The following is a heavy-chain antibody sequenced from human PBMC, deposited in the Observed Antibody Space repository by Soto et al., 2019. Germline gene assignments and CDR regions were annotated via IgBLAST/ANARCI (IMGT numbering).Heavy chain of an antibody. Sequence: SETLSLTCAVYGGSFSGYYWSWIRQPPGKGLEWIGEINHSGSTNYNPSLKSRVTISVDTSKNQFSLKLSSVTAADTAVYYCARVWGEYCSGGSCYPLGYYYYMDVWGKGTTVTVSS. CDR2: INHSGST. V-gene: IGHV4-34*01. CDR3: ARVWGEYCSGGSCYPLGYYYYMDV. CDR1: GGSFSGYY. J-gene: IGHJ6*03. D-gene: IGHD2-15*01.